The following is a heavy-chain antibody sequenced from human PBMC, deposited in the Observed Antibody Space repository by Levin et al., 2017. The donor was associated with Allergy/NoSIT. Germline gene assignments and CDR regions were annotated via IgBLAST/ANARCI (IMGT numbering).Heavy chain of an antibody. J-gene: IGHJ4*02. CDR3: AREIAAAGRNYFDY. CDR1: GFTFSDYY. D-gene: IGHD6-13*01. CDR2: ISSSSSYT. Sequence: GESLKISCAASGFTFSDYYMSWIRQAPGKGLEWVSYISSSSSYTNYADSVKGRFTISRDNAKNSLYLQMNSLRAEDTAVYYCAREIAAAGRNYFDYWGQGTLVTVSS. V-gene: IGHV3-11*05.